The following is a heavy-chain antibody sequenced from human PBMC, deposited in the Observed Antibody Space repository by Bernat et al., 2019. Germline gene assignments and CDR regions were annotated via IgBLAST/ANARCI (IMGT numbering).Heavy chain of an antibody. D-gene: IGHD1-20*01. V-gene: IGHV3-15*07. CDR2: IKSKTDGGTT. Sequence: EVQLVESGGGLVKPGGSLRLSCAASGFTFSNAWMNWVRQAPGKGLEWVGHIKSKTDGGTTDYAAPVKGRFTISRDDSKNTLYLQMNSLKTEDTAVYYCTTGNNWNDRFDYWGQGTLVTVSS. CDR1: GFTFSNAW. J-gene: IGHJ4*02. CDR3: TTGNNWNDRFDY.